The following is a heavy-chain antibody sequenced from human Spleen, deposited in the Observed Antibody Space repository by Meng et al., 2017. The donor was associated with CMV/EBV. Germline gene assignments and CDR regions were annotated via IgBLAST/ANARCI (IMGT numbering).Heavy chain of an antibody. Sequence: GESLKISCAASGFTFSSYGMHWVRQAPGKGLEWVAFIRFDGSNQYYASSVKGRFTISRDNFKNTLSLQMNSLRLEDTAVYYCVGQLELRISYYGMDVWGQGTTVTVSS. CDR1: GFTFSSYG. D-gene: IGHD1-7*01. CDR3: VGQLELRISYYGMDV. CDR2: IRFDGSNQ. J-gene: IGHJ6*02. V-gene: IGHV3-30*02.